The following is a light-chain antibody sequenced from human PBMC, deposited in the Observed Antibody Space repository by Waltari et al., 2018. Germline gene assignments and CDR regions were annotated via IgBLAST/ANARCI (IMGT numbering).Light chain of an antibody. V-gene: IGLV2-14*01. CDR1: SSDVGGYNY. Sequence: QSALTQPASVSGSPGQSITISCTGTSSDVGGYNYVSWYQQHPGRVPKLMIYDVSNRPSGVSIRVSGSQSGNTASLAISGLQAEDEADYYCTSYTSSSTLVFGGGTKLTVL. J-gene: IGLJ3*02. CDR3: TSYTSSSTLV. CDR2: DVS.